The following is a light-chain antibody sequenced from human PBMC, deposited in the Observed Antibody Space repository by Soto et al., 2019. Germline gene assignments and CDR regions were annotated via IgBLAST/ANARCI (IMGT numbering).Light chain of an antibody. CDR3: SSYTSSGTLV. CDR1: TSDVGGYNY. CDR2: EVR. V-gene: IGLV2-14*01. Sequence: QSALTQPASVSGSPGQSITISCTGTTSDVGGYNYVSWHQQHPGKAPKLMIHEVRYRPTGVSNRFSGSKSGNTASLTISGLQAEDEADYYCSSYTSSGTLVFGGGTKLTVL. J-gene: IGLJ3*02.